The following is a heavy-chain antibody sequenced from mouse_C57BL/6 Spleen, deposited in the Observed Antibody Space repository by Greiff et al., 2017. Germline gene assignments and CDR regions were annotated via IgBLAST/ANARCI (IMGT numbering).Heavy chain of an antibody. CDR2: IYPGDGDT. CDR3: ASWSTTVVGYYAMDY. V-gene: IGHV1-82*01. J-gene: IGHJ4*01. D-gene: IGHD1-1*01. CDR1: GYAFSSSW. Sequence: QVQLQQSGPELVRPGASVKISCKASGYAFSSSWMNWVKQRPGQGLEWIGRIYPGDGDTNYNGKFKGKATLTADKSSSTAYMQLRSLTSEDSAVYFCASWSTTVVGYYAMDYWGQGTSVTVSS.